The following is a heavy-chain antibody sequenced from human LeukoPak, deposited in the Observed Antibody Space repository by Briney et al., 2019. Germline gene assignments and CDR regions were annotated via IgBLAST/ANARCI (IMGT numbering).Heavy chain of an antibody. D-gene: IGHD5-18*01. CDR3: ARDFGYSYGYYYYYYMDV. CDR1: GFTFSSYS. Sequence: GGSLRLSCAASGFTFSSYSMNWVPQAPGKGLEWVSSISSSSSYIYYADSVKGRFTISRDNAKNSLYLQMNSLRAEDTAVYYCARDFGYSYGYYYYYYMDVWGKGTTVTVSS. V-gene: IGHV3-21*01. J-gene: IGHJ6*03. CDR2: ISSSSSYI.